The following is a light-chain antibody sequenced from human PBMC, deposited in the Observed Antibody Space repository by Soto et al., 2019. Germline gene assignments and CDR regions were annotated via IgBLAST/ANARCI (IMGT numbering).Light chain of an antibody. CDR2: EGS. CDR3: CSYAGRSTLV. CDR1: SSDVGSYNL. Sequence: QSALTQPASVSGSTGQSITISCTGTSSDVGSYNLVSWYQQHPGKAPKLMIYEGSKRPSGVSNRFSGSKSGNTASLTISGIQAEDEADYYCCSYAGRSTLVCGGGTKVTVL. J-gene: IGLJ2*01. V-gene: IGLV2-23*01.